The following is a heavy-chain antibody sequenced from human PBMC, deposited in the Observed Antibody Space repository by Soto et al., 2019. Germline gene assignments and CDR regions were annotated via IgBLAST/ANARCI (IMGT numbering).Heavy chain of an antibody. J-gene: IGHJ5*02. CDR3: ATQEVGGSYVYTFDP. Sequence: QLHLRESGPGLVKPSETLSLTCTVSGGSITSSSYYWGWIRQPPGKGLEWIGSIYYSGSTYYNPSLRSRVTISVVTSTNQFSLKLSSVTAADTAVYYCATQEVGGSYVYTFDPWGQGTLVTVSS. D-gene: IGHD1-26*01. CDR1: GGSITSSSYY. CDR2: IYYSGST. V-gene: IGHV4-39*01.